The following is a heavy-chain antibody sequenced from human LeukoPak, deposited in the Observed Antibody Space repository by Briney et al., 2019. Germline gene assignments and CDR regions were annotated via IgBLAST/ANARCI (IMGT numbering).Heavy chain of an antibody. CDR3: ASSHRTDYDFWSGYCDY. Sequence: GASVKVSCKASGYTFTGYYMHWARQAPGQGLEWMGIINPSGGSTSYAQKFQGRVTMTRDTSTSTVYMELSSLRSEDTAVYYCASSHRTDYDFWSGYCDYWGQGTLVTVSS. CDR1: GYTFTGYY. V-gene: IGHV1-46*01. J-gene: IGHJ4*02. D-gene: IGHD3-3*01. CDR2: INPSGGST.